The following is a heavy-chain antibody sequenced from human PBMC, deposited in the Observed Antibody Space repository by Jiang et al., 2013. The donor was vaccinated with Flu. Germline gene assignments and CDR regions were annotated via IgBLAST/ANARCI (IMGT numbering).Heavy chain of an antibody. D-gene: IGHD3-22*01. Sequence: LLKPSETLSLTCTVSGGSISSFSWNWIRQPPGKGLEWIGNMYYSGSTNYNPSLKSRGTISVDTSKNQFSLKLSSVTAADTAVYYCARSSLTMIAVGGMDVWGHGTTVTVSS. CDR2: MYYSGST. CDR3: ARSSLTMIAVGGMDV. CDR1: GGSISSFS. V-gene: IGHV4-59*01. J-gene: IGHJ6*02.